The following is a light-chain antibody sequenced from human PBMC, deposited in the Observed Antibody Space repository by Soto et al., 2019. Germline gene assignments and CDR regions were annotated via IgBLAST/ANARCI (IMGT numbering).Light chain of an antibody. CDR2: AAS. CDR1: QSVSSN. Sequence: EIVMTQSPATLSVSPGERATLSCRASQSVSSNLAWYQQKPGQAPRLLIYAASTRATGIPARFSGSGSGTDFTLTISRLEPEDFAVYYCQQYGGSPRTFGQGTKVDIK. J-gene: IGKJ1*01. V-gene: IGKV3-15*01. CDR3: QQYGGSPRT.